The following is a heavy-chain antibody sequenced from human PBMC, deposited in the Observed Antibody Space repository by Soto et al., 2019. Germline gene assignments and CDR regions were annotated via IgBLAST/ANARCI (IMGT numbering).Heavy chain of an antibody. J-gene: IGHJ4*02. CDR3: ARETTGGFDY. CDR2: TYYRSKWYN. V-gene: IGHV6-1*01. D-gene: IGHD1-1*01. CDR1: GDSVSSNSAA. Sequence: SQTLSLTCAISGDSVSSNSAAWNWIRQSPSRGLEWLGRTYYRSKWYNEYAVSMRSRVIINSDTSKNQFSLQLNSVTPEDTAMYYCARETTGGFDYWGQGTLVTVSS.